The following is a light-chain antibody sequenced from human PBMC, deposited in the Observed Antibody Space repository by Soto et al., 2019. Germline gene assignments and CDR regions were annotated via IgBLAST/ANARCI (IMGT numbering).Light chain of an antibody. V-gene: IGKV1-39*01. CDR2: AAS. CDR3: QQTYRTPYT. Sequence: DIQMTQSPSSLSAAVGDRVTITCRASQSISSYLNWYQLKPGRAPKLLIYAASSLQSGVPSSFSGSGSGTDCTLTISSLQPGDFATYYCQQTYRTPYTFGQGTNLEMK. J-gene: IGKJ2*01. CDR1: QSISSY.